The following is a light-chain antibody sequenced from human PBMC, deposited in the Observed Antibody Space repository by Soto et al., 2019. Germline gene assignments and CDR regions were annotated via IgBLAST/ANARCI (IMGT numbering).Light chain of an antibody. V-gene: IGKV3-15*01. J-gene: IGKJ1*01. CDR2: GAS. CDR1: QSISSN. CDR3: QHYNNWPPWT. Sequence: IVMTQSPATLSVSPGERATLSCRASQSISSNLAWYQQKPGQAPRLLIYGASTRATGIPAKFSGSESGTEFTLTISNLQSEDFSLYYCQHYNNWPPWTFGQGTKVEIK.